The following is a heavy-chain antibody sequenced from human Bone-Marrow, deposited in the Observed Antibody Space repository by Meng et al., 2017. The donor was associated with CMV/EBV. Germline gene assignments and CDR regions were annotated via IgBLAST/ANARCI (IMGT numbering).Heavy chain of an antibody. J-gene: IGHJ6*02. CDR3: ARERGYYGSGSYWTYYYYGMDV. D-gene: IGHD3-10*01. Sequence: GESLKISCAASGFTFTSSAMSWVRQAPGKGLEWVSSIDISGGSTYYADSVRGRFTISRDNSKNTLYLQMNSLRAEDTAVYYCARERGYYGSGSYWTYYYYGMDVWGQGTTVTVSS. V-gene: IGHV3-23*01. CDR2: IDISGGST. CDR1: GFTFTSSA.